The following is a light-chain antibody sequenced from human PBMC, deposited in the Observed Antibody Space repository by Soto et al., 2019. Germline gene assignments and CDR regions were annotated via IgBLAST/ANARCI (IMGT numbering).Light chain of an antibody. J-gene: IGKJ4*01. CDR2: KAS. CDR3: QQYKSYFPS. Sequence: DIQMTQSPSTLSASVGDRVTITCRASQSISSWLAWYQQKPGKAPKLLIYKASSLESGVPSRFSGSGSGTEFTLTISSLQPDDFATYYCQQYKSYFPSFGGGTKVEIK. CDR1: QSISSW. V-gene: IGKV1-5*03.